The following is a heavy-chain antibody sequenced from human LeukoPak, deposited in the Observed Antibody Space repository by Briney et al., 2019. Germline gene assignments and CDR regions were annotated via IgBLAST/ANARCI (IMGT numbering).Heavy chain of an antibody. D-gene: IGHD3-22*01. CDR1: GGSISSGGYY. V-gene: IGHV4-31*03. Sequence: SQTLSLTCTVSGGSISSGGYYWSWIRQHPGKGLEWIGYIYYSGSTYYNPSLKSRVTISVDTSKNQFSLKLSSVTAADTAVYYCARGGASYDSSGYHYIPHYFDYWGQGTLVTVSS. J-gene: IGHJ4*02. CDR3: ARGGASYDSSGYHYIPHYFDY. CDR2: IYYSGST.